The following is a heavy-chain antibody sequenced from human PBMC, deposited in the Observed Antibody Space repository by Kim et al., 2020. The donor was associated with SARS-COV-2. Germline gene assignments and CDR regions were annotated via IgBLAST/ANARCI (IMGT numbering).Heavy chain of an antibody. D-gene: IGHD6-13*01. J-gene: IGHJ4*02. CDR1: GYTLTELS. CDR3: ATGLPPGIAAAGTDY. V-gene: IGHV1-24*01. CDR2: FDPEDGET. Sequence: ASVKVSCKVSGYTLTELSVHWVRQAPGKGLEWMGGFDPEDGETIYAQKFQGRVTMTEDTSTDTAYMELSSLRSEDTAVYYCATGLPPGIAAAGTDYWGQGTLVTVSS.